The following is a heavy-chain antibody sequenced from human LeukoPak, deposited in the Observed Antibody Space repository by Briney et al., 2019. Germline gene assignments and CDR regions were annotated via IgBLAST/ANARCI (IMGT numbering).Heavy chain of an antibody. CDR3: ARGRPSDY. J-gene: IGHJ4*02. CDR1: AYTFSDFG. V-gene: IGHV1-18*01. Sequence: ASVKVSFESSAYTFSDFGMSWVRQASGQGLEWMGWISAYNGDTNYAHNLQGRVTMTTDTSTSTAYMELRSLRSDDTAVYYCARGRPSDYWGQGTLVTVSS. CDR2: ISAYNGDT.